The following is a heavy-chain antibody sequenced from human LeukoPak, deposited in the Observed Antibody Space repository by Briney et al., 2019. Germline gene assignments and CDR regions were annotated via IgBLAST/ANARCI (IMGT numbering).Heavy chain of an antibody. CDR3: ARDVGSSWYGGYYFDY. D-gene: IGHD6-13*01. CDR2: ISYDGSNK. V-gene: IGHV3-30-3*01. CDR1: GFTFSSYA. Sequence: QSGGSLRLSCAASGFTFSSYAMHWVRQAPGKGLEWVAVISYDGSNKYYADSVKGRFTISRDNSKNTLYLQMNSLRAEDTAVYYCARDVGSSWYGGYYFDYWGQGTLVTVSS. J-gene: IGHJ4*02.